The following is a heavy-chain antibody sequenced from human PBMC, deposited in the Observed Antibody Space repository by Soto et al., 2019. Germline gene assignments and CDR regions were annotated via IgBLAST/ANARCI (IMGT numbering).Heavy chain of an antibody. Sequence: SETLSLTCTVSGGSISSDDYYWTWIRQPPGKGLEWIGYIYYSGRTNYNPSLESRLTISIDTSKNQFSLNLSSVSAADTAVYYCARDRSNSPDYFDYWGQGTLVTVSS. J-gene: IGHJ4*02. CDR3: ARDRSNSPDYFDY. CDR2: IYYSGRT. V-gene: IGHV4-30-4*01. D-gene: IGHD6-6*01. CDR1: GGSISSDDYY.